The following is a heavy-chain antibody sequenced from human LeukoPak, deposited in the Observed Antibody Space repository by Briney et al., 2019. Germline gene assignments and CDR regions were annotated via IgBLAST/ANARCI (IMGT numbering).Heavy chain of an antibody. D-gene: IGHD6-13*01. J-gene: IGHJ4*02. CDR3: ASRYSSSWYVLDY. V-gene: IGHV3-33*01. CDR1: GFTFSSYG. Sequence: GGSLRLSCAASGFTFSSYGMHWVRQAPGKGLEWVAVIWYDGSNKYYADSVKGRFTISRDNSKNTLYLQMNSLRAEDTAVYYCASRYSSSWYVLDYWGQGTLVTVSS. CDR2: IWYDGSNK.